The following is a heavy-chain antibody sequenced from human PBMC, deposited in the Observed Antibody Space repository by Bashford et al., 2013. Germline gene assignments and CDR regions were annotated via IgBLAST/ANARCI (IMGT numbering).Heavy chain of an antibody. CDR1: GGSISSYY. D-gene: IGHD2/OR15-2a*01. J-gene: IGHJ4*02. CDR2: IYTSGST. Sequence: SETLSLTCTVSGGSISSYYWSWIRQPAGKGLEWIGRIYTSGSTNYNPSLKSRVTMSVDTSKNQFSLKLSSVTAADTAVYYCAREIVINLWSLYYFDYWGRGNPWSPSPQ. V-gene: IGHV4-4*07. CDR3: AREIVINLWSLYYFDY.